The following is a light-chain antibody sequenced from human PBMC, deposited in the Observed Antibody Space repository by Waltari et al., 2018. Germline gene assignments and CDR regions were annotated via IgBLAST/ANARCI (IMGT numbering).Light chain of an antibody. CDR3: SSYTGIGSVI. V-gene: IGLV2-8*01. CDR1: SRDVGSYIH. J-gene: IGLJ2*01. Sequence: QSALTQPPSASGSPGQSVTISCSGSSRDVGSYIHVSWYQQPPGKAPRLIIYEVNKRPSGVPDRFSGSKSGNTASLTVSGLQSEDEAVYFCSSYTGIGSVIFGGGTHLSVL. CDR2: EVN.